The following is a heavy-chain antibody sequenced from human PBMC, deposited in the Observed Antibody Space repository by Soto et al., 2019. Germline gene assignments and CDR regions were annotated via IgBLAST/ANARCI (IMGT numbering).Heavy chain of an antibody. CDR2: IRSKAYGGTT. CDR1: GFTFGDYA. CDR3: TRYTIFGVVPPMDV. J-gene: IGHJ6*03. V-gene: IGHV3-49*03. Sequence: PGGSLRLSCTASGFTFGDYAMSWFRQAPGKGLEWVGFIRSKAYGGTTEYAASVKGRFTISRDDSKSIAYLQMNSLKTEDTAVYYCTRYTIFGVVPPMDVWGKGTTVTVSS. D-gene: IGHD3-3*01.